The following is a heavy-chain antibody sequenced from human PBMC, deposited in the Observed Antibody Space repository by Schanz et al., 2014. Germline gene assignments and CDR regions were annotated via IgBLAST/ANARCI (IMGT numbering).Heavy chain of an antibody. CDR3: AKVRNIHGWDYYGLDV. D-gene: IGHD6-19*01. J-gene: IGHJ6*02. V-gene: IGHV3-11*01. CDR1: GFSFSDYY. Sequence: QVQLVESGGGLVKPGGSLRLSCAASGFSFSDYYMSWIRQAPGKGLEWVSHISSSANTVYYADSVKGRFTISRDNAKSSLYLQMNSLRAEDTAIYYCAKVRNIHGWDYYGLDVWGQGTTVTVSS. CDR2: ISSSANTV.